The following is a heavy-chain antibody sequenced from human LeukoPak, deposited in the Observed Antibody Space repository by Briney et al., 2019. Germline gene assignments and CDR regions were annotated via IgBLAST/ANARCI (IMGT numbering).Heavy chain of an antibody. Sequence: PSETLSLTCAVYGGSFSGYYWSWIRQPPGKGLEWIGEINHSGSTNYNPSLKSRVTISVDTSKNQFSLKLSSVTAADTAVYYCARAPTAYCLSTNCQPYFDYWGQRILVTVSS. D-gene: IGHD2-2*01. V-gene: IGHV4-34*01. J-gene: IGHJ4*02. CDR2: INHSGST. CDR1: GGSFSGYY. CDR3: ARAPTAYCLSTNCQPYFDY.